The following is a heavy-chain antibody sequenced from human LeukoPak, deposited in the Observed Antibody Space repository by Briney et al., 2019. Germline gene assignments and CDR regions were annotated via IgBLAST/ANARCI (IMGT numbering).Heavy chain of an antibody. V-gene: IGHV3-23*01. J-gene: IGHJ4*02. CDR2: ISGSGGST. CDR1: GFTFSSYA. Sequence: PGGSLRLSCAASGFTFSSYAMSWVRQAPGKGLEWVSAISGSGGSTYYADSVNGRFTISRDNSKNTLYLQMNSLRAEDTAVYYCAKVTSYYYGSGSYKFDYWAQGTLVTVSS. D-gene: IGHD3-10*01. CDR3: AKVTSYYYGSGSYKFDY.